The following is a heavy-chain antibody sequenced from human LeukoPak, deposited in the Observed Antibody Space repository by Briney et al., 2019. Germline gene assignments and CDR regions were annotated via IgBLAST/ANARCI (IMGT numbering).Heavy chain of an antibody. CDR1: GFTFDDYA. D-gene: IGHD2-2*01. CDR2: ISWNSGNM. V-gene: IGHV3-9*01. J-gene: IGHJ5*02. CDR3: AKARSTSAWFDP. Sequence: GRSLRLSCAASGFTFDDYAMHWVRQAPGKGLEWVSGISWNSGNMGYADSVKGRFTISRDNAKNSLYLQMNSLRPEDTALYYCAKARSTSAWFDPWGQGTLVTVSS.